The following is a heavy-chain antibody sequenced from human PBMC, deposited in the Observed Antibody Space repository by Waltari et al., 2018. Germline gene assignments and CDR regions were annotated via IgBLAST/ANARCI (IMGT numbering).Heavy chain of an antibody. CDR1: GFTFRCDG. J-gene: IGHJ4*02. CDR3: ARDGISSTQSGYFDY. D-gene: IGHD6-13*01. CDR2: ISSLSKYT. V-gene: IGHV3-21*01. Sequence: EVRLVESGGGLVKPGGSLGVSCAASGFTFRCDGVNWVRQAPGKGLEWVSSISSLSKYTYYADSVKGRFTISRDNAKNSLYLQMNSLRAEDTAVYFCARDGISSTQSGYFDYWGQGVLVTVSS.